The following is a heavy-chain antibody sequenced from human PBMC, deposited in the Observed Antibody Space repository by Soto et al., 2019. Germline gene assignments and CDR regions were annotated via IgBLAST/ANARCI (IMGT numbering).Heavy chain of an antibody. D-gene: IGHD5-18*01. CDR1: GFTFSDYY. CDR2: ISSSSSYT. V-gene: IGHV3-11*06. CDR3: ARDRAYQHSYGYVRWFDP. Sequence: PGGSLRLSCAASGFTFSDYYMSWIRQAPGKGLEWVSYISSSSSYTNYADSVKGRFTISRDNAKNSLYLQMNSLRAEDTAVYYCARDRAYQHSYGYVRWFDPWGQGTLVTVSS. J-gene: IGHJ5*02.